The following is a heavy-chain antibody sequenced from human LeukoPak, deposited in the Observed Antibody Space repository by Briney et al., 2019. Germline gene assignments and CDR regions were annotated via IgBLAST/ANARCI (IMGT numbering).Heavy chain of an antibody. Sequence: SETLSLTCTVSGGSISSFYLSWIRQPPGKGLEYIGYNYNSGSTNYSPSLKSRVTLSVDTSKNQFSLKLSSVTAADTAVYYCARGNQDAYGDLNWFDPWGQGTLVTVSS. V-gene: IGHV4-59*01. J-gene: IGHJ5*02. CDR1: GGSISSFY. D-gene: IGHD4-17*01. CDR3: ARGNQDAYGDLNWFDP. CDR2: NYNSGST.